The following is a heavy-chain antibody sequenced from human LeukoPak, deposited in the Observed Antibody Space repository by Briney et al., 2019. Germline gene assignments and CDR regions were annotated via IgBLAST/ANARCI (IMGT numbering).Heavy chain of an antibody. CDR2: IYPGDSDT. D-gene: IGHD2-2*01. V-gene: IGHV5-51*01. CDR3: ARRQGCSSTSCPPDY. CDR1: GYRFTTYW. Sequence: GESLKISCRGSGYRFTTYWIGWVRQMPGKGLEWMGIIYPGDSDTRCTPSFQGQVTLSADKSINTAYLQWSGLKASDTAMYYCARRQGCSSTSCPPDYWGQGTLVTVSP. J-gene: IGHJ4*02.